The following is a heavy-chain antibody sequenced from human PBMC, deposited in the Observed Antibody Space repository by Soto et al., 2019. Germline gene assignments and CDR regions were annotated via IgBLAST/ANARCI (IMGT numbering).Heavy chain of an antibody. V-gene: IGHV3-23*01. J-gene: IGHJ4*02. Sequence: EVQLLESGGGFVQPGGSLRLSCAASGFTFSSYAMSWVRQAPGKGLVWLSAISGSGGSTYYADSVKGRFTISRDNSKNTLYLQMNSLRAEDTAVYYCAKESVGAPIFDYWGQGTLVTVSS. CDR1: GFTFSSYA. CDR3: AKESVGAPIFDY. D-gene: IGHD1-26*01. CDR2: ISGSGGST.